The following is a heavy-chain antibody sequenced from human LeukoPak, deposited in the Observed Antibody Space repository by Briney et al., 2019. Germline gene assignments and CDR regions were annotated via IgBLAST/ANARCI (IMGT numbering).Heavy chain of an antibody. J-gene: IGHJ4*02. CDR1: GLHFIDAW. CDR2: IYSGGST. D-gene: IGHD1-26*01. V-gene: IGHV3-66*01. CDR3: ASGIRAFDY. Sequence: PGGSLRLSCAVSGLHFIDAWVSWVRQAPGKGLEWVSVIYSGGSTYYADSLKGRFTISRDNSKNTLYLQMNNLRAEDTAVYYCASGIRAFDYWGQGALVTVSS.